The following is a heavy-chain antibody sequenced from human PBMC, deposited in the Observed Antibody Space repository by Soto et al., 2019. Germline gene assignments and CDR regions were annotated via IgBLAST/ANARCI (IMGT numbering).Heavy chain of an antibody. D-gene: IGHD1-26*01. V-gene: IGHV2-5*02. CDR3: AHSTYPIVGATRPFDY. CDR1: GFSIITSGVG. J-gene: IGHJ4*02. Sequence: QITLKEYGPTLVKPTQTLTLTCTFSGFSIITSGVGLGWIRQPQGQALVWLALFYWDDDKRSSPSLKSRLTTTKDTTKNQGVLTITITDPVDTTTYYCAHSTYPIVGATRPFDYWVQGTLVTDSS. CDR2: FYWDDDK.